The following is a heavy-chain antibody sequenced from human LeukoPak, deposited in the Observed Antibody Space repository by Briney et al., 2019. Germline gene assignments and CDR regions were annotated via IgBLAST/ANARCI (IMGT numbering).Heavy chain of an antibody. D-gene: IGHD3-10*01. CDR3: AKPMVRGVMEFDP. CDR1: GFTFSSYS. CDR2: ISSSSSYI. J-gene: IGHJ5*02. V-gene: IGHV3-21*01. Sequence: PGGSLRLSCAASGFTFSSYSMNWVRQAPGKGLEWVSCISSSSSYIYYADSVKGRFIISRDNSKNTLYLQMNSLRAEDTAVYYCAKPMVRGVMEFDPWGQGTLVTVSS.